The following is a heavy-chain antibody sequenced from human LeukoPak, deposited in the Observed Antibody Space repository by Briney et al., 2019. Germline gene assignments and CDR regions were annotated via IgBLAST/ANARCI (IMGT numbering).Heavy chain of an antibody. CDR2: VARSSSTK. D-gene: IGHD1-26*01. CDR1: GLILSIYS. J-gene: IGHJ4*02. Sequence: PGGSLTLSRAASGLILSIYSMKWLRQATGKGLEWLSYVARSSSTKYYADRVRGRFTISRDNDKNSLYVKMNSLRVEDTAIYYCTEARGGGSHDDFDYWGQGILVTVSS. V-gene: IGHV3-48*01. CDR3: TEARGGGSHDDFDY.